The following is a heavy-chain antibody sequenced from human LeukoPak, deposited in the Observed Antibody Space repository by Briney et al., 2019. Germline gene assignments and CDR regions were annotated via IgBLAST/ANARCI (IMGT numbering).Heavy chain of an antibody. D-gene: IGHD5-18*01. J-gene: IGHJ4*02. V-gene: IGHV1-69*04. CDR1: GGTFSSYA. CDR3: ALISFGYSYDDY. CDR2: IIPILGIA. Sequence: VASVKVSCKASGGTFSSYAISWVRQAPGQGLEWMGRIIPILGIANYAQKFQGRVTITADKSTSTAYMGLRSLRSDDTAVYYCALISFGYSYDDYWGQGTLVTVSS.